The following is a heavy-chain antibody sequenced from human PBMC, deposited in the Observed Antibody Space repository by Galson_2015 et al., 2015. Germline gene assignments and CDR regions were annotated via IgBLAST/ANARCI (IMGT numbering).Heavy chain of an antibody. CDR3: ARGGEAVAPYDAFDI. CDR2: IWYDGSNK. CDR1: GFTFSSYG. J-gene: IGHJ3*02. D-gene: IGHD6-19*01. V-gene: IGHV3-33*01. Sequence: SLRLSCAASGFTFSSYGMHWVRQAPGKGLEWVAVIWYDGSNKYYADSVKGRFTISRDNSKNTLYLQMNSLRAEDTAVYYCARGGEAVAPYDAFDIWGQGTMVTVSS.